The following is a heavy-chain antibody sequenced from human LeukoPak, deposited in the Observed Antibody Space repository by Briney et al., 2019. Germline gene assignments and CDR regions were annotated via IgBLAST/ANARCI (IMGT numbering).Heavy chain of an antibody. CDR3: ARGRDGSSWYTQLGWFDP. D-gene: IGHD6-13*01. V-gene: IGHV4-31*03. J-gene: IGHJ5*02. CDR1: GGSISSGGYY. Sequence: SQTLSLTCTVSGGSISSGGYYWSWIRQHPGKGLEWIGYIYYSGSTYYNPSLKSRVTISVDRSKNQFSLKLSSVTAADTAVYYCARGRDGSSWYTQLGWFDPWGQGTLVTVSS. CDR2: IYYSGST.